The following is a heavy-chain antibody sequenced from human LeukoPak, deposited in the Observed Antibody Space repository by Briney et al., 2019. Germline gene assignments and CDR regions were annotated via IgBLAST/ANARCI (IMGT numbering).Heavy chain of an antibody. V-gene: IGHV4-59*01. Sequence: PETLSLTCTVSGGSISSYYWSWIRQPTGKGLEGIGYIYYSGSTNYNPSLKSRVTISVDTSKNRFSLKLSSVTAADTAVYYCARGEAAAGTIYYYYGMDVWGQGTTVTVSS. CDR2: IYYSGST. J-gene: IGHJ6*02. CDR3: ARGEAAAGTIYYYYGMDV. CDR1: GGSISSYY. D-gene: IGHD6-13*01.